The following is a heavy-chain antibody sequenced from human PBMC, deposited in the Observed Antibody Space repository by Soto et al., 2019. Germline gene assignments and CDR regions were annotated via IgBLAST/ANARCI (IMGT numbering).Heavy chain of an antibody. CDR3: ARLYCSSTSCYRSWYYYYYMDV. J-gene: IGHJ6*03. Sequence: ASVKVSCTASGYTFTSYGCSWVRQAPGQRLEGLGWISAYNGNTNYAQKLQGRVTMTTDTSTSTAYMELRSLRSDDTAVYYCARLYCSSTSCYRSWYYYYYMDVWGKGATVTVSS. D-gene: IGHD2-2*02. CDR1: GYTFTSYG. CDR2: ISAYNGNT. V-gene: IGHV1-18*01.